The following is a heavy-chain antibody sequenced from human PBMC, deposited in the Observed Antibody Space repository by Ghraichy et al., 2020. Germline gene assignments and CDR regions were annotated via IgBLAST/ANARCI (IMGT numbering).Heavy chain of an antibody. J-gene: IGHJ6*02. CDR1: GFTFSDYY. CDR3: ARDFGPGTAAAGYYYYGMDV. CDR2: ISSSGSTI. V-gene: IGHV3-11*01. Sequence: GESLNIYCAASGFTFSDYYMSWIRQAPGKGLEWVSYISSSGSTIYYADSVRGRFTISRDNAKNSLYLQMNSLRAEDTAVYYCARDFGPGTAAAGYYYYGMDVWGQGTTVTVSS. D-gene: IGHD6-13*01.